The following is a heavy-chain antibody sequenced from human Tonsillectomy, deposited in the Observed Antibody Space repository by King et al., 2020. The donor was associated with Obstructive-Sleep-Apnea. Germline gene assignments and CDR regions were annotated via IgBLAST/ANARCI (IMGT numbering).Heavy chain of an antibody. CDR2: ICWNSGRK. D-gene: IGHD1-26*01. Sequence: VQLVESGGGLVQPGRSLRLSCAASGFTFDDYDMHWVRQTPGKGLEWVLRICWNSGRKDYSDSVKGRFTISRDNAKNSLYLEMNSLRAEDTALYYCAKDQTIAGEGNWFDPWGQGTLVTVSS. CDR1: GFTFDDYD. V-gene: IGHV3-9*01. CDR3: AKDQTIAGEGNWFDP. J-gene: IGHJ5*02.